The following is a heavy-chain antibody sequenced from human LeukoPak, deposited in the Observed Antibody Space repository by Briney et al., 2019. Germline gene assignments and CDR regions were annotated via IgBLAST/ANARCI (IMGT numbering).Heavy chain of an antibody. CDR1: GGSFSGYY. CDR2: INHSGST. J-gene: IGHJ4*02. V-gene: IGHV4-34*01. Sequence: SETLSLTYAVYGGSFSGYYWSWIRQPPGKGLEWIGEINHSGSTNYNPSLKSRVTISVDTSKNQFSLKLSSVTAADTAVYYCAKDHRDGPEDYWGQGTLVTVSS. D-gene: IGHD5-24*01. CDR3: AKDHRDGPEDY.